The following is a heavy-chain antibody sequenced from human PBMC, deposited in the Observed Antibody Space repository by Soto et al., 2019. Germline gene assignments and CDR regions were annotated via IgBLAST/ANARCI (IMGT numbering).Heavy chain of an antibody. D-gene: IGHD3-10*01. CDR2: IYWDNEK. CDR3: ARRPVRGTYYFDP. CDR1: GFSLSTTGVG. V-gene: IGHV2-5*02. Sequence: QITLKESGPTLVRPTQTVTLTCTFSGFSLSTTGVGVGWIRQPPGKAPEWLALIYWDNEKHYSESLENRLTINKETSKSQVVLIMTNVDPVDTATYYCARRPVRGTYYFDPWGQGILVTVPS. J-gene: IGHJ5*02.